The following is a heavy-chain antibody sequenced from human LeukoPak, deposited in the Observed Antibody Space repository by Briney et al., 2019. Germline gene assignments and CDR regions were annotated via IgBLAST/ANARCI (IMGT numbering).Heavy chain of an antibody. CDR2: IYISGST. Sequence: PSETLSLTCTVSVGSISSGSYYWSWIRQPAGKGLEWIGRIYISGSTNFHPSLKSRVTISLDTSKNQFSLKLSSVTAADTAVYYCARRWIQLWAGDSWFDPWGQGTLVTVSS. J-gene: IGHJ5*02. V-gene: IGHV4-61*02. CDR3: ARRWIQLWAGDSWFDP. CDR1: VGSISSGSYY. D-gene: IGHD5-18*01.